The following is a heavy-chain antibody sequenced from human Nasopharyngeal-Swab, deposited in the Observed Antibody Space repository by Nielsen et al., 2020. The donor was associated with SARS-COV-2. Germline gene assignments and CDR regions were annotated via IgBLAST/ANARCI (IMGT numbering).Heavy chain of an antibody. D-gene: IGHD4-11*01. CDR2: IYYSGST. V-gene: IGHV4-39*07. CDR1: GGSISSSSYY. CDR3: ARETTVTTYWEYYYYGMDV. J-gene: IGHJ6*02. Sequence: SETLSLTCTVSGGSISSSSYYWGWIRQPPGKGLEWIGSIYYSGSTYYNPSLKSRVTISVDTSKNQFSLKPSSVTAADTAVYYCARETTVTTYWEYYYYGMDVWGQGTTVTVSS.